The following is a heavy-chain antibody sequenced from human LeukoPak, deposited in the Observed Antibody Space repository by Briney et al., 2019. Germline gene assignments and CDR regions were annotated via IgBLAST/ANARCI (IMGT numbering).Heavy chain of an antibody. CDR3: AILPYYYDSSGYYFDY. Sequence: SETLSLTCTVSGGSISSSPYYWGWVRQPPGKGLEWIASIYRSGSTFYDPSLKSRVTISIDTSKNQFSLRLNSVTSADTAVYFCAILPYYYDSSGYYFDYWGQGTLVTVSS. J-gene: IGHJ4*02. D-gene: IGHD3-22*01. V-gene: IGHV4-39*01. CDR2: IYRSGST. CDR1: GGSISSSPYY.